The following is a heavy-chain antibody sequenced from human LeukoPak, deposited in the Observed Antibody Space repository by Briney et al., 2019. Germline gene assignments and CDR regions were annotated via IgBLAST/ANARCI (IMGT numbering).Heavy chain of an antibody. V-gene: IGHV3-7*01. CDR3: ARDQPHYYDSSGKTQADY. D-gene: IGHD3-22*01. CDR2: IKEDGSEK. Sequence: PGGSLRLSCADSGFTFSRSWMTWVREAPGEGLEWVANIKEDGSEKYYVDSVKGRFTISRDNAKNSLYLQMNSLRAEDTAVYYCARDQPHYYDSSGKTQADYWGQGTLVTVSS. J-gene: IGHJ4*02. CDR1: GFTFSRSW.